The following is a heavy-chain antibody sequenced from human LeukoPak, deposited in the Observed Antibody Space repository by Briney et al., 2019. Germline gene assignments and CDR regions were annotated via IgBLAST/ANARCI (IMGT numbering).Heavy chain of an antibody. Sequence: GGSLGLSCAASGFTFSSYAMSWVRQAPGKGLEWVSAISGSGGSTYYADSVKGRFTISRDNSKNTLYLQMNSLRAEDTAVYYCAKGGSGSYYPYSSYYFDYWGQGTLVTVSS. CDR3: AKGGSGSYYPYSSYYFDY. CDR2: ISGSGGST. D-gene: IGHD1-26*01. CDR1: GFTFSSYA. V-gene: IGHV3-23*01. J-gene: IGHJ4*02.